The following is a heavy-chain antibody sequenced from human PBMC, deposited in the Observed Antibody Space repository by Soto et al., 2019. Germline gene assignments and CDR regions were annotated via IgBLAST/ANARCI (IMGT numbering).Heavy chain of an antibody. CDR1: GGSISSGGYY. Sequence: PSETLSLTCTVSGGSISSGGYYWSWIRQHPGKGLEWIGYIYYSGSTYYNPSLKSRVTISVDTSKNQFSLKLSSVTAADTAAYYCARYCSGGSCYYFDYWGQGTLVTVSS. V-gene: IGHV4-31*03. CDR3: ARYCSGGSCYYFDY. CDR2: IYYSGST. D-gene: IGHD2-15*01. J-gene: IGHJ4*02.